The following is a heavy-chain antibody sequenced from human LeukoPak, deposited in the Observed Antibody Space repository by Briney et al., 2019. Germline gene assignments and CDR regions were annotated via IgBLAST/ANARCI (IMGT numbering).Heavy chain of an antibody. Sequence: PSETLSLTCTVSGGSISSYYWSWIRQPPGKGLEWIGYIYYSGSTNYNPSLKSRVTISVDTSKNQFSLKLSSVTAADTAVYYCAREGATYIVVVPAAMGDAFDIWGQGTMVTVSS. V-gene: IGHV4-59*12. J-gene: IGHJ3*02. CDR2: IYYSGST. D-gene: IGHD2-2*01. CDR1: GGSISSYY. CDR3: AREGATYIVVVPAAMGDAFDI.